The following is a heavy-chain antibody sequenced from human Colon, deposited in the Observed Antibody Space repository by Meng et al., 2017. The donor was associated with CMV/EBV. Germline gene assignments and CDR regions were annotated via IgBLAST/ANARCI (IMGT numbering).Heavy chain of an antibody. D-gene: IGHD2-15*01. J-gene: IGHJ4*02. CDR3: VRHALNCIDGTCYPTAPFDH. Sequence: TGYWIGWVRQMPGKSLEWMGIVYPGDSDTRYSPSFQGQVTISADKSINTAFLQWSSLQASDTAMYYCVRHALNCIDGTCYPTAPFDHWGQGTLVTVSS. CDR1: TGYW. V-gene: IGHV5-51*01. CDR2: VYPGDSDT.